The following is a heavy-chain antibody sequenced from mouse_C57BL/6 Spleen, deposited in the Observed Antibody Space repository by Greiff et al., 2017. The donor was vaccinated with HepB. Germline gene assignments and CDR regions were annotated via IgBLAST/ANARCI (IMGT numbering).Heavy chain of an antibody. CDR1: GYTFTSYW. CDR2: IYPGSGST. J-gene: IGHJ3*01. D-gene: IGHD1-2*01. Sequence: QVQLQQPGAELVKPGASVKMSCKASGYTFTSYWITWVKQRPGQGLEWIGDIYPGSGSTNYNEKFKSKATLTVDTSSSTAYMPLSSLASEDSAVYYCARRYYGPGAYWGQGTLVTVSA. CDR3: ARRYYGPGAY. V-gene: IGHV1-55*01.